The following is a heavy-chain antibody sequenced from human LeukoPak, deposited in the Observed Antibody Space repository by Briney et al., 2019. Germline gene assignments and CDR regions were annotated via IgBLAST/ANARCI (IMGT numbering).Heavy chain of an antibody. D-gene: IGHD3-10*01. J-gene: IGHJ3*02. V-gene: IGHV3-30-3*01. CDR1: GFTFSSYA. CDR2: ISYDGSNK. CDR3: AREGVWFGELLDSDI. Sequence: PGRSLRLSCAASGFTFSSYAMHWVRQAPGKGLEWVAVISYDGSNKYYADSVKGRFTISRDNSKNTPYLQVNSLRAEDTAVYYCAREGVWFGELLDSDIWGQGTMVTVSS.